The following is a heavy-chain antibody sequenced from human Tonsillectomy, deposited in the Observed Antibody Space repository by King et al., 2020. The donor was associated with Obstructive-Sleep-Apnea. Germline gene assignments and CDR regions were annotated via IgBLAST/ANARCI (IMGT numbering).Heavy chain of an antibody. V-gene: IGHV3-30*04. D-gene: IGHD2-2*01. Sequence: VQLVESGGGVVQPGRSLRLSCAASGFTFSSYAMHWVRQAPGKGLEWVAVISYDGSNKYYADSVKGRFTISRDNSKNTLYLQMNSLGAEDTAVYYGARDRVLVVPAASSGLAYWGQGTLVTVSS. J-gene: IGHJ4*02. CDR2: ISYDGSNK. CDR1: GFTFSSYA. CDR3: ARDRVLVVPAASSGLAY.